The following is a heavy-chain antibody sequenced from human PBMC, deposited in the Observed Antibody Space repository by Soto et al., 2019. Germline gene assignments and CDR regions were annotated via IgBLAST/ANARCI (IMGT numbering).Heavy chain of an antibody. Sequence: GASVKVSCKASGGTFSSYAISWVRQAPGQGLEWMGGIIPIFGTANYAQKFQGRVTITADKSTSTAYMELSSLRSEDTAVYYCAREMELSYGPNWFDPWGQGTLVTV. CDR2: IIPIFGTA. D-gene: IGHD5-18*01. V-gene: IGHV1-69*06. CDR3: AREMELSYGPNWFDP. CDR1: GGTFSSYA. J-gene: IGHJ5*02.